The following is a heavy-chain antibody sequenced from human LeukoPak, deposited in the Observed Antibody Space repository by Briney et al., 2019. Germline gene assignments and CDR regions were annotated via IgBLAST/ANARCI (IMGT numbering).Heavy chain of an antibody. CDR3: ARVGSGSFLPY. Sequence: GGSLRLSCAASGFTFSSYEMNWVRQAPGKGLEWVSYISSSGSTIYYADSVKGRFTIPRDNAKNSLYLQMNSLRAEDTAVYYCARVGSGSFLPYWGQGTLVTVSS. D-gene: IGHD3-10*01. CDR2: ISSSGSTI. J-gene: IGHJ4*02. CDR1: GFTFSSYE. V-gene: IGHV3-48*03.